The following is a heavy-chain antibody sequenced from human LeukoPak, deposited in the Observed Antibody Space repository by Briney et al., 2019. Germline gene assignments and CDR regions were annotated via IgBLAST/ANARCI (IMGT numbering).Heavy chain of an antibody. CDR3: ARGDYYGSGTEY. J-gene: IGHJ4*02. CDR2: INPNSGGT. V-gene: IGHV1-2*04. Sequence: ASVKVSCKASGYTFTGYYMHWVRQAPGQGLEWMGWINPNSGGTNYAQKFQGWVTMTRDTPISTAYMELSRLRSDDTAVYYCARGDYYGSGTEYWGQGTLVTVSS. CDR1: GYTFTGYY. D-gene: IGHD3-10*01.